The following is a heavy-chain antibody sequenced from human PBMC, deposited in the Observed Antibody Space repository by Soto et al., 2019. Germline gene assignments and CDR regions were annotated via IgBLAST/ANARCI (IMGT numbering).Heavy chain of an antibody. D-gene: IGHD6-13*01. CDR1: GFTFSNYA. J-gene: IGHJ4*02. V-gene: IGHV3-23*01. CDR2: ISGSGGST. CDR3: AKDQGSSWYERDY. Sequence: EVQLLESGGGLVQPGGSLRLSCAASGFTFSNYAVTWVRQAPGKGLEWVSTISGSGGSTYYADSVKGRFTISRDNSKNTLYLQMNRLRAEDTAVYYCAKDQGSSWYERDYWGQGTLVTVSS.